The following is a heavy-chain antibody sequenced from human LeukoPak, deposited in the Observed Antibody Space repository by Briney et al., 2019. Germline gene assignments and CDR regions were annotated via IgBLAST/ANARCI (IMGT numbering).Heavy chain of an antibody. CDR3: ARMGGYFDY. CDR1: GGSFSGYY. D-gene: IGHD2-15*01. CDR2: INHSGST. J-gene: IGHJ4*02. V-gene: IGHV4-34*01. Sequence: PSETLSLTWAVYGGSFSGYYWSWIRQPPGKGLEWIGEINHSGSTNYNPSLKSRVTISVDTSKNQFSLKLSSVTAADTAVYYCARMGGYFDYWGQGTLVTVSS.